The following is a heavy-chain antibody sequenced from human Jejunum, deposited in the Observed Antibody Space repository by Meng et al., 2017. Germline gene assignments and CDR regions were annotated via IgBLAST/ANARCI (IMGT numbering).Heavy chain of an antibody. CDR2: ISDGGST. V-gene: IGHV4-4*02. CDR3: AKNGYCSGGRCSSGTSFDP. CDR1: GGSISNNNY. Sequence: QVPRPVACPGLGKPSGPLPLTCAVAGGSISNNNYGSWGRQPPGKGLEWSGEISDGGSTSYNPSLKNRVTISIDKSKSQFSLKLSSVTAADTAVYFCAKNGYCSGGRCSSGTSFDPWGQGTLVTVSS. D-gene: IGHD2-15*01. J-gene: IGHJ5*02.